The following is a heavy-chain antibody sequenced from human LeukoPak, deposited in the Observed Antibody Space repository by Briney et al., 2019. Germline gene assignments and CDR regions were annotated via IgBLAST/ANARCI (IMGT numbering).Heavy chain of an antibody. CDR2: IYYSGST. V-gene: IGHV4-39*01. Sequence: SETLSLTCTVSGGSISSSSYYWGWIRQPPGKGLEWIGSIYYSGSTYYNPSLKSRVTISVDTSKNQFSLKLSSVTAADTAVYYCARGDDSSGYYDFDYWGQGALVTVSS. CDR1: GGSISSSSYY. J-gene: IGHJ4*02. D-gene: IGHD3-22*01. CDR3: ARGDDSSGYYDFDY.